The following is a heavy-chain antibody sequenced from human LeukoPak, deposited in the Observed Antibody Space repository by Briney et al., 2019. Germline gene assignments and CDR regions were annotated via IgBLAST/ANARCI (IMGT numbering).Heavy chain of an antibody. CDR2: IYYSGST. J-gene: IGHJ4*02. CDR3: ARWELGIYYFDY. D-gene: IGHD7-27*01. V-gene: IGHV4-39*01. CDR1: GGSISSSSYF. Sequence: SETLPLTCTVSGGSISSSSYFWGWIRQPPGKGLEWIGSIYYSGSTYYNPSLKSRVTISVDTSKNQFSLKLSSVTAADTAVYYCARWELGIYYFDYWGQGTLVTVSS.